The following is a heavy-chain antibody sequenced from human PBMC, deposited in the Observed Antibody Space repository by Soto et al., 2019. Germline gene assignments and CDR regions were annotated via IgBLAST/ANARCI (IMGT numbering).Heavy chain of an antibody. CDR3: AKGPVTFGGVIDRLYYYMDV. CDR1: GFTFSSYA. V-gene: IGHV3-23*01. CDR2: ISGSGGST. J-gene: IGHJ6*03. Sequence: PGGSLRLSCAASGFTFSSYAMSWVRQAPGKGLEWVSAISGSGGSTYYADSVKGRFTISRDNSKNTLYLQMNSLRAEDTAVYYCAKGPVTFGGVIDRLYYYMDVWGKGTTVTVSS. D-gene: IGHD3-16*02.